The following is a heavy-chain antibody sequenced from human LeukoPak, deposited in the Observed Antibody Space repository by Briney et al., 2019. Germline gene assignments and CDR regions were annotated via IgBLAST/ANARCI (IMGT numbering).Heavy chain of an antibody. Sequence: GGSLRLSCAASGFTFSSYAMSWVRQAPGKGLEWVSAISGSGGSTYYADSVKGRFTISRDNAKNSLYLQMNSLRAEDTAEYYCARVRGDYSGSDYWGQGTLVTVSS. CDR2: ISGSGGST. J-gene: IGHJ4*02. D-gene: IGHD4-11*01. V-gene: IGHV3-23*01. CDR3: ARVRGDYSGSDY. CDR1: GFTFSSYA.